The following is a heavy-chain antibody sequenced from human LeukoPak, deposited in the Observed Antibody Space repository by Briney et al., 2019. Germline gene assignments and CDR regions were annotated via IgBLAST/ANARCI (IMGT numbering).Heavy chain of an antibody. CDR2: ISTNGGTT. V-gene: IGHV3-64*01. J-gene: IGHJ4*02. CDR1: GFSFSTFA. Sequence: GGSLRPSCAASGFSFSTFAMHWVRQAPGKGLEYVSGISTNGGTTYYAKSVKGRFTISRDNSKNTLFLQMGSLRTEDMAVYYCARDSDYGDYFFDYWGQGTLVTVSS. CDR3: ARDSDYGDYFFDY. D-gene: IGHD4-17*01.